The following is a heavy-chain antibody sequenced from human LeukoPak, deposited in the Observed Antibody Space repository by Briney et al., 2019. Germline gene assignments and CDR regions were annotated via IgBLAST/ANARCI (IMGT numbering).Heavy chain of an antibody. D-gene: IGHD2-2*01. CDR2: IIPIFGTP. CDR3: ASGSNTWDWFDP. Sequence: SVKVSCKASGGTFSDYVIIWVRQAPGQGLEWMGGIIPIFGTPNYAQRFQGRVTITTDESTSTAYMELSSLRSEDTAVYYCASGSNTWDWFDPWGQGTLVTVSS. J-gene: IGHJ5*02. V-gene: IGHV1-69*05. CDR1: GGTFSDYV.